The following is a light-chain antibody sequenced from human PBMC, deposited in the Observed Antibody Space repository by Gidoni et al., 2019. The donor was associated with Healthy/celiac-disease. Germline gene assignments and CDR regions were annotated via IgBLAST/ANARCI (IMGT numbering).Light chain of an antibody. J-gene: IGLJ1*01. V-gene: IGLV3-1*01. Sequence: SYELTQPPSVSVSPGQTASITCSGDKLGDKYACWYQQKPGKSPVLVSYQDSKRPSGIPERFSGSNSWNTATLTISGTQAMDEADYYCQAWDSSTAYYVFGTGTKVTVL. CDR1: KLGDKY. CDR2: QDS. CDR3: QAWDSSTAYYV.